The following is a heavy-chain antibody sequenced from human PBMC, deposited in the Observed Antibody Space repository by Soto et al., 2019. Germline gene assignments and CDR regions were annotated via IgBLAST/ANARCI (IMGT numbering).Heavy chain of an antibody. J-gene: IGHJ6*02. Sequence: LPETLSLTCAVYGGSFSGYYWSWIRQPPGKGLEWIGEINHSGSTNYNPSLKSRVTISVDTSKNQFSLKLSSVTAADTAVYYCATNPKITGTTSYNYYYYGMDVWGQGTTVTVS. CDR1: GGSFSGYY. CDR3: ATNPKITGTTSYNYYYYGMDV. D-gene: IGHD1-20*01. V-gene: IGHV4-34*01. CDR2: INHSGST.